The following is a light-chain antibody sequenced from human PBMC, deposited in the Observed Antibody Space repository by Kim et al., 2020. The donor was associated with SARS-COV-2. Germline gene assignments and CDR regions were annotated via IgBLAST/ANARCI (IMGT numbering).Light chain of an antibody. CDR1: RSIAGL. V-gene: IGKV1-5*03. Sequence: GDRVTITCRASRSIAGLLAWYQQKPGQAPKLLIYEASTLKSGVPSRFTGSGSGTEFTLIISSLQPDDFATYYCQQYRSYPWTFGQGTKV. CDR3: QQYRSYPWT. J-gene: IGKJ1*01. CDR2: EAS.